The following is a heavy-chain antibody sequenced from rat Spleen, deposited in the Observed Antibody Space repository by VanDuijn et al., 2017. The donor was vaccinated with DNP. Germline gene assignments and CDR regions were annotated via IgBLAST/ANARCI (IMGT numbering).Heavy chain of an antibody. J-gene: IGHJ1*01. Sequence: EVQLVESGGGPVQPGRSLKLSCVASGFIFSNYWMTWIRQAPGKGLEWVASISSTGGGNTYYRDSVKGRVTISRDNAKNTQDLQMDSLKSEDTATYSCARNMNIGTTCSFDFWGPVTMVTVSS. CDR1: GFIFSNYW. D-gene: IGHD1-5*01. CDR3: ARNMNIGTTCSFDF. V-gene: IGHV5-31*01. CDR2: ISSTGGGNT.